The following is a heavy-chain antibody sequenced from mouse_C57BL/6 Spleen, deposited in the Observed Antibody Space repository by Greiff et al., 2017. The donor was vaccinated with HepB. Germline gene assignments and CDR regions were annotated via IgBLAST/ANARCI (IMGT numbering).Heavy chain of an antibody. Sequence: EVKLVESGGGLVKPGGSLKLSCAASGFTFSSYAMSWVRQTPEKRLEWVATISDGGSYTYYPDNVKGRFTISRDNAKNNLYLQMSHLKSEDTAMYYCARDLIYYDYDGPFDYWGQGTTLTVSS. CDR3: ARDLIYYDYDGPFDY. V-gene: IGHV5-4*01. J-gene: IGHJ2*01. CDR1: GFTFSSYA. D-gene: IGHD2-4*01. CDR2: ISDGGSYT.